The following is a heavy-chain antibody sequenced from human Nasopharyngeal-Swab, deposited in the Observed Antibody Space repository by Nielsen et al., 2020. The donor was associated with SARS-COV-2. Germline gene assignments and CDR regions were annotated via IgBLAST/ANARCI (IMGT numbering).Heavy chain of an antibody. J-gene: IGHJ4*02. V-gene: IGHV3-48*03. CDR3: ARGPGGSYFDS. CDR1: GFTFSSSE. Sequence: GESLKISCAASGFTFSSSEMTWVRQAPGKGLEWVSYISSSGNTMYYADSVKGRFTISRDNAKNSLYLQMNSLRAEDTAAYYCARGPGGSYFDSWGQGTLVTVSS. D-gene: IGHD1-26*01. CDR2: ISSSGNTM.